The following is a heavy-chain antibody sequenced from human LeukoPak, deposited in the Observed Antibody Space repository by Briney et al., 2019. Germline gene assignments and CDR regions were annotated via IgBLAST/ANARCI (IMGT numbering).Heavy chain of an antibody. V-gene: IGHV3-33*06. CDR3: AKDQDYYDTSGYYYVGDFQH. Sequence: GGSLRLSCAASGFTFSSYGMHWVHQAPGKGLEWVAVIWYDGSNKYYADSVKGRFTISRDNSKNTLYLQMNSLRAEDTAVYYCAKDQDYYDTSGYYYVGDFQHWGQGTLVTVSS. CDR1: GFTFSSYG. D-gene: IGHD3-22*01. CDR2: IWYDGSNK. J-gene: IGHJ1*01.